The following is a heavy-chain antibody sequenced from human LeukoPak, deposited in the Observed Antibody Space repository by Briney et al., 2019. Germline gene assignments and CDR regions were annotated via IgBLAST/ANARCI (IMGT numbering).Heavy chain of an antibody. CDR1: GYTFNAYG. CDR3: ARSRCSASTSCYYFFFFDS. CDR2: SSGTGYNT. V-gene: IGHV1-18*01. J-gene: IGHJ4*02. D-gene: IGHD2-2*01. Sequence: ASVKVSCKTSGYTFNAYGITWVRQAPGQGLEWMAWSSGTGYNTEYAQKFQGRVTMTTDTSTSTAYLELRSLRSDDTAVYYCARSRCSASTSCYYFFFFDSWGQETLVTVSS.